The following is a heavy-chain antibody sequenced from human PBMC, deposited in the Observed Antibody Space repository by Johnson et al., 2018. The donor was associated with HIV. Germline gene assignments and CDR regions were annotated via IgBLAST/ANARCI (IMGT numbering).Heavy chain of an antibody. V-gene: IGHV3-74*02. J-gene: IGHJ3*02. Sequence: EVQLVESGGALVQPGGSLRLSCEVSGFTISTFWMHWVRQVPGKGLMWVSRISGDGSSSSSADSVKGRFTISSDNAKNTLYLQMNSLRAEDTAVYYCAKGGADYSDSRGYSENDAFDIWGQGTMVTVSS. CDR2: ISGDGSSS. D-gene: IGHD3-22*01. CDR1: GFTISTFW. CDR3: AKGGADYSDSRGYSENDAFDI.